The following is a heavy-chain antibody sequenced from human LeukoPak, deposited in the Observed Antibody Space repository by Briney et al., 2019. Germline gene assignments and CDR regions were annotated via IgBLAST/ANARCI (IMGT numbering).Heavy chain of an antibody. CDR1: GGSISSYY. Sequence: SETLSLTCTVSGGSISSYYWSWIRQPPGKGLEWIGEINHSGSTNYNPSLKSRVTISVDTSKNQFSLKLSSVTAADTAVDYCARRQNGVRGVSLGYWGQGTLVTVSS. CDR2: INHSGST. V-gene: IGHV4-34*01. CDR3: ARRQNGVRGVSLGY. J-gene: IGHJ4*02. D-gene: IGHD3-10*01.